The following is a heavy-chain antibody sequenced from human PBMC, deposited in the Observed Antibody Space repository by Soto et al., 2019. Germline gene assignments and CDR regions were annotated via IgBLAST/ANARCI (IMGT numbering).Heavy chain of an antibody. V-gene: IGHV1-2*04. CDR3: ARGALSSDYSNYGYYYGMDV. D-gene: IGHD4-4*01. CDR2: INPNSGGT. CDR1: GYTFTCYY. Sequence: ASVKVSCKASGYTFTCYYMHWVRQAPGQGLEWMGWINPNSGGTNYAQKFQGWVTMTRDTSISTAYMELSRLRSDDTAVYYCARGALSSDYSNYGYYYGMDVWGQGTTVTVSS. J-gene: IGHJ6*02.